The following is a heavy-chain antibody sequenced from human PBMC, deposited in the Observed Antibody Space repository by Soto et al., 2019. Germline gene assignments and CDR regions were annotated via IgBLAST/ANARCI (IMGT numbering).Heavy chain of an antibody. D-gene: IGHD3-22*01. V-gene: IGHV4-59*13. CDR2: SYYSGST. Sequence: PSETLSLTCTVSGGSINSYYWSWIWQPPGKGLEWIGYSYYSGSTNYNPSLKSRVTISVDTAKNQFSLKLSSVTAADTAVYYCATMPCDRSGSVDYWGQGTLVTVSS. CDR3: ATMPCDRSGSVDY. CDR1: GGSINSYY. J-gene: IGHJ4*02.